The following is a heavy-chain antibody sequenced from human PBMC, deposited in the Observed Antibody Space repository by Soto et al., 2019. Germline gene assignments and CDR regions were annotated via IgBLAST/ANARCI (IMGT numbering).Heavy chain of an antibody. D-gene: IGHD6-19*01. V-gene: IGHV3-53*02. CDR1: GFTVSSNY. Sequence: EVQLVETGGGLIQPGGSLRLSCAASGFTVSSNYMSWVRQAPGKGLEWVSVIYSGGSTYYADSVKGRFTISRDNSKNTLYLQMNSLRAEDTAVYYGAGQIAVAGNDAFDIWGQGTMVTVSS. CDR3: AGQIAVAGNDAFDI. CDR2: IYSGGST. J-gene: IGHJ3*02.